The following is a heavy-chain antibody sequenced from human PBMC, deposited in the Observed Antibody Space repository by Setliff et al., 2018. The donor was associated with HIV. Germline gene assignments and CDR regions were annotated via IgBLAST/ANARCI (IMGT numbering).Heavy chain of an antibody. CDR3: ARHHNTMVRGVAYFQH. D-gene: IGHD3-10*01. J-gene: IGHJ1*01. CDR1: GGSISSYY. Sequence: PSETLSLTCTVSGGSISSYYWSWIRQPPGKGLEWIGYIYYSGNTNYNPSPKSRVTISVDTSKKQFSLKLSSVIAADTAVYYCARHHNTMVRGVAYFQHWGQGTLVTVSS. CDR2: IYYSGNT. V-gene: IGHV4-59*08.